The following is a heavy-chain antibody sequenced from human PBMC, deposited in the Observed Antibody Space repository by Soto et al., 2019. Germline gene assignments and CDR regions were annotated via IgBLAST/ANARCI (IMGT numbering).Heavy chain of an antibody. CDR2: IIGNSAGDT. D-gene: IGHD4-17*01. CDR1: GFPLRTNG. CDR3: TGHGGFSY. V-gene: IGHV3-23*01. J-gene: IGHJ4*02. Sequence: EVQLSESGGGLVQPGGSLRLSCAATGFPLRTNGMSWVRQAPGKGLEWVSSIIGNSAGDTYHADSLKGRFTTSRDNSKNMLYLQMNSLRAEDTALYYCTGHGGFSYLGQGTLVTVSS.